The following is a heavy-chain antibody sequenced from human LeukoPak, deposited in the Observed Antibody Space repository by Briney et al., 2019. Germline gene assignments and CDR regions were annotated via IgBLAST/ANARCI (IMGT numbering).Heavy chain of an antibody. D-gene: IGHD1-7*01. CDR1: GFTFSSYA. J-gene: IGHJ4*02. CDR3: ARGSRNRNYDHYFDY. CDR2: ISSDGNYK. V-gene: IGHV3-30-3*01. Sequence: GRSLRLSCAASGFTFSSYAMHCVRQAPGEWLEWGAAISSDGNYKYYADSVQGPFTISRANSENALYLQTNSLRGEDTAVSYCARGSRNRNYDHYFDYWGQGTLVTVSS.